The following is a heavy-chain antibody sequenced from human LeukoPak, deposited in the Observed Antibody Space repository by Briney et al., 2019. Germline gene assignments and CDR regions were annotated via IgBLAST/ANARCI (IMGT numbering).Heavy chain of an antibody. CDR1: GFTFSSYG. J-gene: IGHJ4*02. V-gene: IGHV3-33*01. Sequence: PGGSLRLSCAASGFTFSSYGMHWVRQAPGKGLEWVAVIWYDGSNKYYADSVKGRFTISRDNSKNTLYLQMNSLRAEDTAVYYCARAPYSYGYFDYWGQGTLVTVSS. CDR3: ARAPYSYGYFDY. D-gene: IGHD5-18*01. CDR2: IWYDGSNK.